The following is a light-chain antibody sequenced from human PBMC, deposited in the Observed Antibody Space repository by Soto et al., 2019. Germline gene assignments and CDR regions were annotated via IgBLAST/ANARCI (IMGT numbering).Light chain of an antibody. CDR3: QQYDHLSPVT. V-gene: IGKV1-33*01. Sequence: IPMTQSPSSLSASVGDRVTITCQASQDISNYLNWYQQKPGKAPRLLINDASHLETGVPSRFSGSGSGTDFTFTISNQQPQDIGIYYCQQYDHLSPVTLGGGTKVEF. CDR1: QDISNY. CDR2: DAS. J-gene: IGKJ4*01.